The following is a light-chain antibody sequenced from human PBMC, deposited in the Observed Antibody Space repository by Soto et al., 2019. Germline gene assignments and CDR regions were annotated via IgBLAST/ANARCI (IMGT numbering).Light chain of an antibody. J-gene: IGLJ3*02. CDR1: SSDVGGYDY. Sequence: QSVLTQPPSASGSPGQSVTISCTGTSSDVGGYDYVSWYQQHPGKAPKLMIYEVTQRPSGVPDRFSGSKSGNTASLTVSGLQAEDEADYYCSSYAGTNNLLFGGGTKLTVL. V-gene: IGLV2-8*01. CDR3: SSYAGTNNLL. CDR2: EVT.